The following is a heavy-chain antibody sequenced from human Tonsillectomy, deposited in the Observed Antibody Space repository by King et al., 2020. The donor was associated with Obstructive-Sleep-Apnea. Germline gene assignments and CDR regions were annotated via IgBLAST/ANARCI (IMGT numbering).Heavy chain of an antibody. CDR2: IVHNGST. CDR1: GDSIPSDSW. V-gene: IGHV4-4*02. D-gene: IGHD3-22*01. J-gene: IGHJ4*02. CDR3: VRNGFYNLED. Sequence: QLQESGPGLVQPSGTLSLTCDVSGDSIPSDSWWGWVCPPPGQGLEWIGEIVHNGSTNYNPSLKSRVTISGDKSKKQFSLRLNAVTAADTAVYYCVRNGFYNLEDWGQGTLVTVSS.